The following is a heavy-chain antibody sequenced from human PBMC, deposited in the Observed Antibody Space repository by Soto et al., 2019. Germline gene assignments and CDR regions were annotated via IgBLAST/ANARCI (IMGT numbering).Heavy chain of an antibody. CDR2: VYHTGDT. J-gene: IGHJ5*02. Sequence: PSETLSLTCGVSGGTVASSHWWSWVRQSPGRGLEWIGNVYHTGDTNFNPSLQSRVTFSVDKSNNQFSLRLTSVTAAATAVYFCAREIVTAGGNNYFDPWGPGTLVTV. CDR3: AREIVTAGGNNYFDP. CDR1: GGTVASSHW. V-gene: IGHV4-4*02. D-gene: IGHD2-21*02.